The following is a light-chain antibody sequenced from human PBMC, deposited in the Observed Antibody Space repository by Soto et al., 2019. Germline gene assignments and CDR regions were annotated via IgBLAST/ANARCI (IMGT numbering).Light chain of an antibody. CDR3: QQYGSSPRT. CDR2: GAS. J-gene: IGKJ1*01. CDR1: QSVSSSY. V-gene: IGKV3-20*01. Sequence: EIVLTQSPGTLSLSPGERATLSCRASQSVSSSYLASYQQKPGQAPRLLIYGASSRATGIPDRFSGSGSGTDFTLTISRLEPEDFAVYYCQQYGSSPRTFGQGTKEEIK.